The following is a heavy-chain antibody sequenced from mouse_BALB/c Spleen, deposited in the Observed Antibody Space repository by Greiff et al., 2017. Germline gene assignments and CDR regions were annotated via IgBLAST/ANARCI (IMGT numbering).Heavy chain of an antibody. CDR2: ISDGGSYT. Sequence: EVKLQESGGGLVKPGGSLKLSCAASGFTFSDYYMYWVRQTPEKRLEWVATISDGGSYTYYPDSVKGRFTISRDNAKNNLYLQMSSLKSEDTAMYYCARGGGSSYGDAMDYWGQGTSVTVSS. CDR3: ARGGGSSYGDAMDY. J-gene: IGHJ4*01. CDR1: GFTFSDYY. V-gene: IGHV5-4*02. D-gene: IGHD1-1*01.